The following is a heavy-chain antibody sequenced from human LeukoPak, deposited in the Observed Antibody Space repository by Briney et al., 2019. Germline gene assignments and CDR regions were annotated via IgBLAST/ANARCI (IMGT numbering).Heavy chain of an antibody. CDR3: TRVGYIDEGIDY. CDR2: IKQDGSKK. D-gene: IGHD5-24*01. J-gene: IGHJ4*02. V-gene: IGHV3-7*04. CDR1: GFPLSSYW. Sequence: GGSLRLSCVASGFPLSSYWMTWVRQAPGKGLEWVANIKQDGSKKSYVDSVKGRFTISRDNAKNSLYLQMNSLRAEDTAIYYCTRVGYIDEGIDYWGQGTLVTVSS.